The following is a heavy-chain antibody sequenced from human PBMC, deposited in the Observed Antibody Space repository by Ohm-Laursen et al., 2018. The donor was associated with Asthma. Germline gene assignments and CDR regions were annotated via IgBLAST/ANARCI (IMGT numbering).Heavy chain of an antibody. Sequence: SLRLSCAAFGFTFSSYSMHWVRQAPGKGLEWVAVIAYDGSSKYYADSVKGRFTASRDNSKNTMYLQINSLRPDDTAVYYCARVGKGGNSGIDFWGLGTQVTVSS. CDR3: ARVGKGGNSGIDF. D-gene: IGHD4-23*01. J-gene: IGHJ4*02. V-gene: IGHV3-30-3*01. CDR1: GFTFSSYS. CDR2: IAYDGSSK.